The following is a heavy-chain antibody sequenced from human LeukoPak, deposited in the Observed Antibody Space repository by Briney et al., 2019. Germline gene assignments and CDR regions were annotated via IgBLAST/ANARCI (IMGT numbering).Heavy chain of an antibody. CDR3: ARGFATMVRGVVLDF. V-gene: IGHV4-39*01. D-gene: IGHD3-10*01. Sequence: SETLSLTCTVSGVSISSSAYYWGWIRQPPGKGLEWIGSIYYSGSTYDNPSLKSRVTISVDTSKNQFSLKLSSVTAADTAVYYCARGFATMVRGVVLDFWGQGTLVTVSS. J-gene: IGHJ4*02. CDR1: GVSISSSAYY. CDR2: IYYSGST.